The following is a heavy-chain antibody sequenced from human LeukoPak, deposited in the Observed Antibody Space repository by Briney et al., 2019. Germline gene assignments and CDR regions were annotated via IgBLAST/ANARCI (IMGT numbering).Heavy chain of an antibody. J-gene: IGHJ6*02. Sequence: ASVKVSCKASGYTFTGYYMHWVRQAPGQGLEWVGWINPNSGGTNYAQKFQGRVTMTRDTSISTAYMELSRLRSDDTAVYYCASPEVTYYYDSSGAYGMDVWGQGTTVTVSS. CDR3: ASPEVTYYYDSSGAYGMDV. CDR1: GYTFTGYY. V-gene: IGHV1-2*02. CDR2: INPNSGGT. D-gene: IGHD3-22*01.